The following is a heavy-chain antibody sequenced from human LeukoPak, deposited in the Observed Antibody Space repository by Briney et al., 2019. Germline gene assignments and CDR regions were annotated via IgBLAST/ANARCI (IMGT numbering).Heavy chain of an antibody. CDR1: GDSINSYY. D-gene: IGHD2-2*01. CDR3: ARGDQLPADY. V-gene: IGHV4-59*01. J-gene: IGHJ4*02. Sequence: PSETLSLTCTVSGDSINSYYWSWVRQSPAKGLEWIGYIYYSGSTNYNPSLKSRVTISVDTSKNQFSLKLSSVTAADTAVYYCARGDQLPADYWGQGTLVTVSS. CDR2: IYYSGST.